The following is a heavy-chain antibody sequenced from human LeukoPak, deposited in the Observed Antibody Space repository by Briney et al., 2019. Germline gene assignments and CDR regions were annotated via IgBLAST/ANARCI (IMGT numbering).Heavy chain of an antibody. D-gene: IGHD2-2*01. CDR1: GGTFSSHA. CDR2: IVPISGIA. CDR3: ARGLQYQLFKALRYYYMDV. Sequence: SVKVSCKASGGTFSSHAIAWVRQAPGQGPEWMGGIVPISGIADYAQKFQGRVTITADESTSTAYMELRSLTSDDTAVYYCARGLQYQLFKALRYYYMDVWGEGTTVTVS. V-gene: IGHV1-69*13. J-gene: IGHJ6*03.